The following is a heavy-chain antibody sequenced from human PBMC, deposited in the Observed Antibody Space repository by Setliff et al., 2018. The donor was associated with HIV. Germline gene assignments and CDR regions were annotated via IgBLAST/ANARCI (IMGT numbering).Heavy chain of an antibody. V-gene: IGHV4-34*01. J-gene: IGHJ1*01. D-gene: IGHD2-21*02. CDR2: VNHSGST. CDR1: GGSFNGYY. Sequence: SETLSLTCAVYGGSFNGYYWSWIRQPPGKGLEWIGEVNHSGSTNYNPSLKSRVTISVDTSKNQFSLKLSSVTAADTAVYYCASTYCGGDCYSRYFQHWGQGTLVTVSS. CDR3: ASTYCGGDCYSRYFQH.